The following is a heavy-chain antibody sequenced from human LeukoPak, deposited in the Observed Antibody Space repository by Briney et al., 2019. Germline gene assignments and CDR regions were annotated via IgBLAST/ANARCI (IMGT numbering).Heavy chain of an antibody. D-gene: IGHD3-10*01. CDR1: GFTFSSYG. J-gene: IGHJ4*02. V-gene: IGHV3-30*18. Sequence: GRSLRLSCAASGFTFSSYGMHWVRQAPGKGLEWVAVISYDGSNKYYADSVKGRFTISGDNSKNTLYLQMNSLRAEGTAVYYCAKGSWTVDYWGQGTLVTVSS. CDR3: AKGSWTVDY. CDR2: ISYDGSNK.